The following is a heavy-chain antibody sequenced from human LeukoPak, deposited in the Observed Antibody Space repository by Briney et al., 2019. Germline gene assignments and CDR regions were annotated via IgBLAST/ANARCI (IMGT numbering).Heavy chain of an antibody. J-gene: IGHJ6*03. CDR2: ISAYNGNT. CDR1: GYTFTSYG. CDR3: ARVPHYYGSGSKYYYYYMDV. D-gene: IGHD3-10*01. Sequence: GASVKVSCKASGYTFTSYGISWVRQAPGQGLEWMGWISAYNGNTNYAQKLQGRVTMTTDTSTSTAYMELRSLRSDDTAVYYCARVPHYYGSGSKYYYYYMDVWGKGTTVTVSS. V-gene: IGHV1-18*01.